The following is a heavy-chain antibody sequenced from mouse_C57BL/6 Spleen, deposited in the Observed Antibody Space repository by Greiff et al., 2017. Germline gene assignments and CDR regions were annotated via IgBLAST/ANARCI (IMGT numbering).Heavy chain of an antibody. CDR2: IYPRSGNT. V-gene: IGHV1-81*01. Sequence: QVQLKESGAELARPGASVKLSCKASGYTFTSYGISWVKQRTGQGLEWIGEIYPRSGNTYYNEKFKGKATLTAAKSSSTAYMELRSLTSEDSAVYFCARGDYYGSSSYWYFDVWGTGTTVTVAS. J-gene: IGHJ1*03. D-gene: IGHD1-1*01. CDR1: GYTFTSYG. CDR3: ARGDYYGSSSYWYFDV.